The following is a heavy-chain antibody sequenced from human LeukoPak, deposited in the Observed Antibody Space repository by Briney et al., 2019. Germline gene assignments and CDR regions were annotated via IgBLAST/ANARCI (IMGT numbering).Heavy chain of an antibody. CDR2: VSGSGGST. D-gene: IGHD3-22*01. CDR3: AKSSYYDSSGYYREYYFDY. V-gene: IGHV3-23*01. J-gene: IGHJ4*02. CDR1: GFTFSSYA. Sequence: GGSLRLSCAASGFTFSSYAMSWVRQAPGKGLEWVSSVSGSGGSTYYADSVKGRFTISRDNSKSTLFLQMNSLRAEDTAVYYCAKSSYYDSSGYYREYYFDYWGQGTLVTVSS.